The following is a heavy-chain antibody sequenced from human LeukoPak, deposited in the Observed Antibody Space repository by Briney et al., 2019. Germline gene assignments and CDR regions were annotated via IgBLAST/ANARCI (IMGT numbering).Heavy chain of an antibody. D-gene: IGHD6-6*01. J-gene: IGHJ1*01. V-gene: IGHV1-8*03. CDR2: MNPNSGNT. CDR1: GYTFASYD. CDR3: ARAMVAARPPLRH. Sequence: ASVKVSCKASGYTFASYDINWVRQATGQGLEWMGWMNPNSGNTGYAQKFQGRVTITRNPSISTAYMELSSLRSEDTAVYYCARAMVAARPPLRHWGQGTLVTVSS.